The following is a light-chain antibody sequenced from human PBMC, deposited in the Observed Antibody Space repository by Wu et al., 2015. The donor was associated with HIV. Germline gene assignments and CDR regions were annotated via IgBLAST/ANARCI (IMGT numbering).Light chain of an antibody. CDR2: GAT. Sequence: EIVMTQSPATLSLSPGERATLSCRASQSVSSNLAWYQQKPGQAPRLLIHGATTRATDIPGRFSGSGSGTEFTLTISSLQSEDFVIYYCQQYNKWGLYSFGQGTKLEIK. J-gene: IGKJ2*03. CDR1: QSVSSN. V-gene: IGKV3-15*01. CDR3: QQYNKWGLYS.